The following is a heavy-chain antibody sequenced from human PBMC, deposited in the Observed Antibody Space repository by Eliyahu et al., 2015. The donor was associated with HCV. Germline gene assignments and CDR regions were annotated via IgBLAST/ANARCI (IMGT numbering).Heavy chain of an antibody. V-gene: IGHV2-26*01. J-gene: IGHJ4*02. CDR3: ARMNDYIWGTYQVKLDF. CDR1: GFSLXNARMG. D-gene: IGHD3-16*02. CDR2: IFSNDEK. Sequence: QVTLKESGPVLLKPTETLTLTCTVSGFSLXNARMGVSXIRQPPGKALEWLAHIFSNDEKLYSTSLKSRLTISKDSSKSQVVLTMTNMDPVDTATYYCARMNDYIWGTYQVKLDFWGQGTLVTVSS.